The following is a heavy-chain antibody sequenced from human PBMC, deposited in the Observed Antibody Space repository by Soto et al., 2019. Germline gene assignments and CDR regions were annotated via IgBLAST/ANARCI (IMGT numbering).Heavy chain of an antibody. Sequence: ASVKVSSKASGHTFTGYYMHWVRRAPGQGLECMGWINTNSGGTNYAQKFQGWVTMTRYTSISTADMELSRLRSDDTVVYYCARAYDFWSGYYFGGDAFDIWRQGTMVAASS. CDR1: GHTFTGYY. CDR2: INTNSGGT. D-gene: IGHD3-3*01. CDR3: ARAYDFWSGYYFGGDAFDI. J-gene: IGHJ3*02. V-gene: IGHV1-2*04.